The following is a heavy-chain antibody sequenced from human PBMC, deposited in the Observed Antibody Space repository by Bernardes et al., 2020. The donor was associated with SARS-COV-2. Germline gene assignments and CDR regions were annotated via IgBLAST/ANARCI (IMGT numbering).Heavy chain of an antibody. CDR1: VFTFSRSW. CDR3: ARVSRVRIELFHYQREFDF. Sequence: LRLSCSASVFTFSRSWIHWFRHAPVKGLVWVSRIATGGRSTDYADSVQGRFTTSRDNAKNSVYLQMNSLRAEDTAVYYCARVSRVRIELFHYQREFDFWGQGTLVTVSS. CDR2: IATGGRST. D-gene: IGHD3-10*01. V-gene: IGHV3-74*01. J-gene: IGHJ4*02.